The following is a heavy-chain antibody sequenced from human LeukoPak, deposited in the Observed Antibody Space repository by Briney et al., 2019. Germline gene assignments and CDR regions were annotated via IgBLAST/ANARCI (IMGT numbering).Heavy chain of an antibody. Sequence: SQTLSLTCAVSGDSVSGNSAAWNWIRQAASRGLEGLGRTYCGCKWYNEYAVAVKSRITIHPDTSKNQFSLQLTSVTPENTAVYYCARVRYYGSGSYPHHYYFYYMDVWGKGTTVTVSS. CDR3: ARVRYYGSGSYPHHYYFYYMDV. J-gene: IGHJ6*03. CDR2: TYCGCKWYN. D-gene: IGHD3-10*01. V-gene: IGHV6-1*01. CDR1: GDSVSGNSAA.